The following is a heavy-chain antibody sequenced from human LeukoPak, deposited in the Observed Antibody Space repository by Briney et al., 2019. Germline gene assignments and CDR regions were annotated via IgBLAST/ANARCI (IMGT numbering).Heavy chain of an antibody. D-gene: IGHD2-15*01. J-gene: IGHJ4*02. CDR2: IKTDGGEK. V-gene: IGHV3-7*01. Sequence: GGSLRLSCEGSGFTFSNYWMGWVRQAPGKGLQWVANIKTDGGEKYYVDSVKGRFTISRDNAKNSLYLQMNSLRAEDTAVYYCARELSVVVVAASRDWGQGTLVTVSS. CDR3: ARELSVVVVAASRD. CDR1: GFTFSNYW.